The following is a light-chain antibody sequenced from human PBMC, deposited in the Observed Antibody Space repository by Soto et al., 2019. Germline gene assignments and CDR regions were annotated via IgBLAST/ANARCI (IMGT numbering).Light chain of an antibody. CDR3: SSYASSSPRV. J-gene: IGLJ3*02. V-gene: IGLV2-14*01. CDR1: SSDVGGYNY. CDR2: DVS. Sequence: QSVLTQPASASGSPGQSVTISCTGTSSDVGGYNYGSWHQQHPGKAPKLMIYDVSNRPSGVSNRFSGSKSGNTASLTISGLEADEEADYYCSSYASSSPRVFGGGTKVTVL.